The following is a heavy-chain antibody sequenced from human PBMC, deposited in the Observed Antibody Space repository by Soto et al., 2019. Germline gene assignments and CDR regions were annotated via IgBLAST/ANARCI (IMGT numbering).Heavy chain of an antibody. V-gene: IGHV4-31*03. J-gene: IGHJ5*02. CDR3: AREKLFSSGWYWFDP. Sequence: SETLSLTCTVSGGSISSGGYYWSWIRQHPGKGLEWIGYIYYSGSTYYNPSLKSRVTISVDTSKNQFSLKLSFVTAADTAVYYCAREKLFSSGWYWFDPWGQGTLVTVS. CDR1: GGSISSGGYY. CDR2: IYYSGST. D-gene: IGHD6-19*01.